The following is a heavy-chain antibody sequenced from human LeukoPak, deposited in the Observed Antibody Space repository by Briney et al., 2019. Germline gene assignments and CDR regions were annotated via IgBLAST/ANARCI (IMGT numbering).Heavy chain of an antibody. CDR3: TRGDCSSTTCYHNDY. V-gene: IGHV3-7*01. Sequence: GGSLRLSCAASGFTFSSYWMSWVRQAPGKGLEWVANIKQDGSEKYYVDSVKGRFTISRDNAKNSLYLQMNSLRADDTAVYYCTRGDCSSTTCYHNDYWGQGAQVTVSS. CDR1: GFTFSSYW. J-gene: IGHJ4*02. D-gene: IGHD2-2*01. CDR2: IKQDGSEK.